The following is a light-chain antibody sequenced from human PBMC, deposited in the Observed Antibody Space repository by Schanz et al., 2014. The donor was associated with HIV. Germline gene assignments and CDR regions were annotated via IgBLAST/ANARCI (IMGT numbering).Light chain of an antibody. V-gene: IGKV1-39*01. CDR3: LQHNNYPLT. CDR1: QSISSY. CDR2: AAS. Sequence: DIQMTQSPSSLSASVGDRVTITCRASQSISSYLNWYQQKPGKAPKLLIYAASSLQSGVPSRFSGSGSGTDFTLTISSLQPEDFATYYCLQHNNYPLTFGGGTKVEIK. J-gene: IGKJ4*01.